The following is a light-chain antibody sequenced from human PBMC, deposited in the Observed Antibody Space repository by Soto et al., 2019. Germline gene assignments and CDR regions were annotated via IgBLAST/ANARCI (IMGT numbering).Light chain of an antibody. CDR2: DAL. CDR3: QQRSSWPT. CDR1: QSVSSN. V-gene: IGKV3-11*01. Sequence: EIVLTQSPATLSLSPGERATLSCRASQSVSSNLAWYQQKLGQAPRLLIYDALNRATGIPARFSGSGSGTDFPLTISNLEPEDFAVYYCQQRSSWPTFGQGTKLEIK. J-gene: IGKJ2*01.